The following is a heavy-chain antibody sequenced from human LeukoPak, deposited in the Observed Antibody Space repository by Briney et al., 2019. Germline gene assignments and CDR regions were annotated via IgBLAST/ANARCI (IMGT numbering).Heavy chain of an antibody. V-gene: IGHV3-30*18. CDR2: ISYDGSNK. CDR1: GLTFSSYG. Sequence: PGRSLRLSCAASGLTFSSYGMHCVRQAPGKGLEWVAVISYDGSNKYYADSVKGRFTISRDNSKNTLYLQMNSLRAEDTAVYYCAKVGVRGATTSVSIDYWGQGTLVAVSS. CDR3: AKVGVRGATTSVSIDY. D-gene: IGHD1-26*01. J-gene: IGHJ4*02.